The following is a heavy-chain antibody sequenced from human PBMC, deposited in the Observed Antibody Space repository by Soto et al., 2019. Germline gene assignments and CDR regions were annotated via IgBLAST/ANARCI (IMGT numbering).Heavy chain of an antibody. V-gene: IGHV3-48*02. Sequence: EVQLVESGGGLVQPGGSLRLSCAASGFTFSSYSMNWVRQAPGKGLEWVSYISSSSSTIYYADSVKGRFTISRDNAKKSLYLQMNSLRDEDTAVYYCARAWSGWGRSYGSGSAASGMDVWGQGTTVTVSS. CDR3: ARAWSGWGRSYGSGSAASGMDV. D-gene: IGHD3-10*01. CDR2: ISSSSSTI. J-gene: IGHJ6*02. CDR1: GFTFSSYS.